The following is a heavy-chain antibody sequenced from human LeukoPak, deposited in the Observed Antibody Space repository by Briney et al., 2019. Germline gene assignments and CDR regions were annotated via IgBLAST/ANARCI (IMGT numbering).Heavy chain of an antibody. CDR3: ARALAWGGSSYSYYYMDV. CDR2: INPNSGNA. V-gene: IGHV1-8*01. Sequence: ASVKVSCKASGYTFSDYDINWVRQATGQGLEWMGWINPNSGNAGCAQKFQGRVTMTRNTSISTAYMELSSLRSEDTAVYYCARALAWGGSSYSYYYMDVWDKGTTVTVSS. CDR1: GYTFSDYD. D-gene: IGHD1-26*01. J-gene: IGHJ6*03.